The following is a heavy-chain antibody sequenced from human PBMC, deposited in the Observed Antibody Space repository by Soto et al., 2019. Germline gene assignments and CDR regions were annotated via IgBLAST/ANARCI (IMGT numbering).Heavy chain of an antibody. CDR3: AKAELYTSSWLAFDY. D-gene: IGHD6-13*01. CDR1: GFTFSSYA. CDR2: ISGSGGST. Sequence: GGSLRLSCAASGFTFSSYAMSWVRQAPGRGLEWVSAISGSGGSTYYADSVKGRFTISRDNSKNTLYLQMNSLRAEDTAVYYCAKAELYTSSWLAFDYWGQGTLVTVSS. V-gene: IGHV3-23*01. J-gene: IGHJ4*02.